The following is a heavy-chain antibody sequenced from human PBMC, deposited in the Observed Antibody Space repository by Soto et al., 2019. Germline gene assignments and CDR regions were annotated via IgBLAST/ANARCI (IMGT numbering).Heavy chain of an antibody. V-gene: IGHV3-30-3*01. D-gene: IGHD3-22*01. CDR2: ISYDGSNK. Sequence: LRLSCGASGFTFRSYAMHWVRQTPGEGLEWVAVISYDGSNKHYADSVKGRFSISRDNSKNMLYLQMDSLSTEDTAVYYCVRSMIIVVRLIGLDYWGQGTLVTVSS. CDR3: VRSMIIVVRLIGLDY. J-gene: IGHJ4*02. CDR1: GFTFRSYA.